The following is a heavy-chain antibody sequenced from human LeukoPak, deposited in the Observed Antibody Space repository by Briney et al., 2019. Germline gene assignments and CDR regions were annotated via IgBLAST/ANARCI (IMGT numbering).Heavy chain of an antibody. CDR1: GFTFSSYS. J-gene: IGHJ4*02. CDR3: APRGGIRSLGY. Sequence: GGSLRLSCAASGFTFSSYSMNWVRQAPGKGLEWVSYISSSSSTIYYADSVKGRFTISRDNAKNSLYLQMNSLRAEDTAVYYCAPRGGIRSLGYWGQGTLVTVSS. V-gene: IGHV3-48*04. D-gene: IGHD4-17*01. CDR2: ISSSSSTI.